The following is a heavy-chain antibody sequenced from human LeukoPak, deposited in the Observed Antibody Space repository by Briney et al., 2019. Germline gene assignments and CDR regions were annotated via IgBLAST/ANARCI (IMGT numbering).Heavy chain of an antibody. J-gene: IGHJ5*02. CDR1: GFTFSSYA. V-gene: IGHV3-30*14. CDR3: ARDSPRRWFDP. CDR2: ISYDGSNK. Sequence: GGSLRLSCAASGFTFSSYAMHWVRQAPGKGLEWVAVISYDGSNKYYADSVKGRFTISRDNSKNTLYLQMSSLRAEDTAVYYCARDSPRRWFDPWGRGTLVTVSS.